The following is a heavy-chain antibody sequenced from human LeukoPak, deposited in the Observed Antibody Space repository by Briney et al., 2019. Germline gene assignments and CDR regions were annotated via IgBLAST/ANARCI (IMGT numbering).Heavy chain of an antibody. CDR2: ISGSGGTT. Sequence: PGGSRRLSCAASGFTFSNYAMSWVRQAPGKRLEWVSAISGSGGTTYYADSVKGRFTISRDNSNNTLYLQMSSLRAGDTAVYYCARHTGSTWSTGYWGQGTLVTVSS. J-gene: IGHJ4*02. D-gene: IGHD6-13*01. CDR3: ARHTGSTWSTGY. V-gene: IGHV3-23*01. CDR1: GFTFSNYA.